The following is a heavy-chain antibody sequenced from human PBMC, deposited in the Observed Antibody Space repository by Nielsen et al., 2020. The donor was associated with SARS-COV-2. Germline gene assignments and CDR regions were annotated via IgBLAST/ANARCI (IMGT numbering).Heavy chain of an antibody. CDR1: GYSFTSYW. J-gene: IGHJ6*02. D-gene: IGHD4-23*01. CDR3: ARSSRWGGYYYGMDV. V-gene: IGHV5-10-1*01. CDR2: IDPSDSYT. Sequence: GESLKISCQGSGYSFTSYWISWVRQMPGKGLEWMGRIDPSDSYTNYSPSFQGHVTISADKSISTAYLQWSSLKASDTAMYYCARSSRWGGYYYGMDVWGQGTTVTVSS.